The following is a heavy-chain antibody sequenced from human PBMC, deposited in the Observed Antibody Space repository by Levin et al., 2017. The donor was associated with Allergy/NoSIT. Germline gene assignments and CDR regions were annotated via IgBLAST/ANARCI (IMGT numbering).Heavy chain of an antibody. CDR1: GFTFSSYA. D-gene: IGHD2-2*01. CDR2: ISYDGSNK. J-gene: IGHJ3*02. CDR3: AREGCSSTSCYARKAFDI. V-gene: IGHV3-30-3*01. Sequence: GESLKISCAASGFTFSSYAMHWVRQAPGKGLEWVAVISYDGSNKYYADSVKGRFTISRDNSKNTLYLQMNSLRAEDTAVYYCAREGCSSTSCYARKAFDIWGQGTMVTVSS.